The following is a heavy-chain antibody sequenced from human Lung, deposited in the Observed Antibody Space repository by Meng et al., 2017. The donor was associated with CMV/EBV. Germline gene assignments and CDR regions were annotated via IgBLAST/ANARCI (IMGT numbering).Heavy chain of an antibody. CDR3: ARRRGGSGRDC. D-gene: IGHD3-10*01. CDR1: GGPISSNGYY. Sequence: PQLRRSGPGPVQPSGTLSLTCTVSGGPISSNGYYWDWVPQPPGKGLEWIGAIYHSGSTSYNPSLQSRVTMFVDTSKNQFSLMLTSVTATDTAVYYCARRRGGSGRDCWGQGTLVTVSS. J-gene: IGHJ4*02. CDR2: IYHSGST. V-gene: IGHV4-39*01.